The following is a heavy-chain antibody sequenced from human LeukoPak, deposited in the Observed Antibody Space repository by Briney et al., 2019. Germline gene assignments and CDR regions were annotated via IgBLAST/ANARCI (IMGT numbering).Heavy chain of an antibody. D-gene: IGHD2-2*01. J-gene: IGHJ4*02. CDR1: GFTFSSYA. CDR2: ISGSGGST. CDR3: ARVFGKLALIVVGGYFDY. V-gene: IGHV3-23*01. Sequence: QTGGSLRLSCAASGFTFSSYAMSWVRQAPGKGLEWVSAISGSGGSTYYADSVKGRFTISRDNAKDSLYLQMNSLRDEDTAVYYCARVFGKLALIVVGGYFDYWGQGTLVTVSS.